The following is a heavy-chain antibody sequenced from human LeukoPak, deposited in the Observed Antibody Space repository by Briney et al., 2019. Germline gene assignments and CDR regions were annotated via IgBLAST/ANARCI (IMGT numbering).Heavy chain of an antibody. Sequence: GGSLRLSCAASGFTFSSYSMNWVRQAPGKGLEWVSSISSSSSYIYYADSVRGRFTISRDNAKNSLYLQMNSLRAEDTAVYYCARLVVAGVASIDYWGQGTLVTVSS. CDR2: ISSSSSYI. CDR1: GFTFSSYS. V-gene: IGHV3-21*01. J-gene: IGHJ4*02. CDR3: ARLVVAGVASIDY. D-gene: IGHD2-8*02.